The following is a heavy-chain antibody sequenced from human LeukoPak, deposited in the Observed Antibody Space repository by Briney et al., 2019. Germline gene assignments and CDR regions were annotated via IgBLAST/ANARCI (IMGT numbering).Heavy chain of an antibody. CDR3: ARVGDGYNMGDWFDP. D-gene: IGHD5-24*01. CDR2: ISSSSSYI. CDR1: GFTFSSYS. Sequence: GGSLRLSCAASGFTFSSYSMNWVRQAPGKGLEWVSSISSSSSYIYYADSVKGRFTISRDNAKNSLYLQMNSPRAEDTAVYYCARVGDGYNMGDWFDPWGQGTLVTVSS. V-gene: IGHV3-21*01. J-gene: IGHJ5*02.